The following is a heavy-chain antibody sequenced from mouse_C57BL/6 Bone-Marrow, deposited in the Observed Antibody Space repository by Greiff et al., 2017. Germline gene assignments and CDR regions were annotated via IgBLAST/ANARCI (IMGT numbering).Heavy chain of an antibody. CDR3: TTPIYYDYDLDY. V-gene: IGHV14-4*01. CDR2: IDPENGDT. CDR1: GFNIKDDY. Sequence: EVKLVESGAELVRPGASVKLSCTASGFNIKDDYMHWVKQRPEQGLEWIGWIDPENGDTEYASKFQGKATITADTSSNTAYLQLRSLTSEDTAVYYCTTPIYYDYDLDYWGQGTTLTVSS. J-gene: IGHJ2*01. D-gene: IGHD2-4*01.